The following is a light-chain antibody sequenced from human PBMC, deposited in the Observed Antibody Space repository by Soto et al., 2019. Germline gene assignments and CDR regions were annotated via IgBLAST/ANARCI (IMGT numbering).Light chain of an antibody. J-gene: IGKJ3*01. CDR2: GAS. CDR3: QQYGNAPFT. CDR1: QSVSSSY. V-gene: IGKV3-20*01. Sequence: EIVLTQSPATLSLSPGERATLSCRASQSVSSSYLAWFQQKPGQAPRPLIYGASSRATGIPDRFSGSGSGTDFTLTISRLGPEDFAVYYCQQYGNAPFTFGPGTKVDIK.